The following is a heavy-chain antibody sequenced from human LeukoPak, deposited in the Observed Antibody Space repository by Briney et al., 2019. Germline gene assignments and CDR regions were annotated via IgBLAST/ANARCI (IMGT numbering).Heavy chain of an antibody. J-gene: IGHJ3*02. V-gene: IGHV3-11*01. Sequence: GGSLRLSCAASGFTFSDYYTSWIRQAPGKGLEWVSYISSSGSTIYYADSVKGRFTISRDNAKNSLYLQMNSLRAEDTAVYYCAKSKTAAAGTGAFESWGQGTMVTVSS. D-gene: IGHD6-13*01. CDR3: AKSKTAAAGTGAFES. CDR2: ISSSGSTI. CDR1: GFTFSDYY.